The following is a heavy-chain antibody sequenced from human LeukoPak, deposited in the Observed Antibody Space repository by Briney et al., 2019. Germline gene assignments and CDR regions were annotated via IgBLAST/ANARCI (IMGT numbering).Heavy chain of an antibody. CDR1: GFTFSSYA. J-gene: IGHJ4*02. V-gene: IGHV3-23*01. D-gene: IGHD3-22*01. Sequence: GGSLRLSCAASGFTFSSYAMSWVRQAPGKGLEWVSAISGSGGSTYYADSVKGRFTISRDNSKNTLYLRMNSLRAEDTAVYYCAKASYYYDSSGYYPGFVDYWGQGTLVTVSS. CDR3: AKASYYYDSSGYYPGFVDY. CDR2: ISGSGGST.